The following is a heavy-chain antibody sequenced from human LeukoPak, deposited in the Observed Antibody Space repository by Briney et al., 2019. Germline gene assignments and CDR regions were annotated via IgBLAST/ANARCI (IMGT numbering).Heavy chain of an antibody. Sequence: GGSLRLSCAASGFTFSSYWMHWVRQAPGKGLVWVSRINSDGSSTSYADSVKGRFTISRDNAKNTLYLQMNSLRAEDTAVYYCARVDTGMVKNRYHGLFDYWGQGTLVTVSS. CDR1: GFTFSSYW. V-gene: IGHV3-74*01. D-gene: IGHD5-18*01. CDR3: ARVDTGMVKNRYHGLFDY. J-gene: IGHJ4*02. CDR2: INSDGSST.